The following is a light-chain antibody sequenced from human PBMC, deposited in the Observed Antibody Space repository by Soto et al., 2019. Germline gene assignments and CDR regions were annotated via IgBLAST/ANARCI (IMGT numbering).Light chain of an antibody. CDR2: DVS. Sequence: QPVLTQPRSVSGSPRQSVSISCTGTSSDVGGYNYVSWYQQHPGKAPKLMIYDVSKRPSGVPDRFSGSKSGNTASLTISGLQAEDEADYYCCSYAGSYSLYVFGTGTKVTVL. J-gene: IGLJ1*01. V-gene: IGLV2-11*01. CDR1: SSDVGGYNY. CDR3: CSYAGSYSLYV.